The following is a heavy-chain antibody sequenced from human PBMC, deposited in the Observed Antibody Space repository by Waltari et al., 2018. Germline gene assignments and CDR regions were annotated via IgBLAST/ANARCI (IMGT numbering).Heavy chain of an antibody. D-gene: IGHD1-26*01. CDR3: AKNGDIMLRATTLRDTFDI. V-gene: IGHV1-69*01. CDR1: GGTFSTYA. Sequence: QVQLVQSGAEGKKPGSSMKVSCKASGGTFSTYAINWVRQAPGQGLEWMGGIIPISGSGHYAQKFQGRVTITADESTTTAYMELSSLRSEDTAFYYCAKNGDIMLRATTLRDTFDIWGQGTLVTVS. CDR2: IIPISGSG. J-gene: IGHJ3*02.